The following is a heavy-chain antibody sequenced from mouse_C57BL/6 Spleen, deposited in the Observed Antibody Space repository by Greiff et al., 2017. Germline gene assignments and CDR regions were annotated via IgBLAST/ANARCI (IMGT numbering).Heavy chain of an antibody. CDR3: ARKTDGVDY. CDR2: IDPSDSYT. J-gene: IGHJ2*01. Sequence: VQLQQPGAELVKPGASVKLSCKASGYTFTSYWMQWVKQRPGQGLEWIGEIDPSDSYTNYNQKFKGKATLTVDTSSSTAYMQLSSLTSEDSAVYYCARKTDGVDYWGQGTTLTVSS. V-gene: IGHV1-50*01. CDR1: GYTFTSYW.